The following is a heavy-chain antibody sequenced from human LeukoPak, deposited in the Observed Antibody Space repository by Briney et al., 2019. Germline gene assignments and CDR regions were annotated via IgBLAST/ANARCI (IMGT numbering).Heavy chain of an antibody. Sequence: SETLSLTCAVYGGSFSGYYWSWIRQPPGKGLEWIGEINHSGSTNYNPSLKSRVTISVDASKSQFSLRLSSVTAADTAVYYCARLTYSNNWYFRRGLDNWFDPWGQGTLVTVSS. CDR1: GGSFSGYY. V-gene: IGHV4-34*01. J-gene: IGHJ5*02. CDR2: INHSGST. D-gene: IGHD6-13*01. CDR3: ARLTYSNNWYFRRGLDNWFDP.